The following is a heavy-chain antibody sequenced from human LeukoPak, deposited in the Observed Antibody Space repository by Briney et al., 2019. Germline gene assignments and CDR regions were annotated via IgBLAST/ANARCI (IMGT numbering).Heavy chain of an antibody. CDR2: IIWSGGST. J-gene: IGHJ4*02. V-gene: IGHV3-20*04. CDR3: ARDDYGSGSWNDY. Sequence: GGSLRLSCAASGFTFDDYGMSWVRQAPGKGLEWVSGIIWSGGSTGYADSVKGRFTIARDNAKNSLYLQMNSLRAEDTALYYCARDDYGSGSWNDYWGQGTLVTVSS. D-gene: IGHD3-10*01. CDR1: GFTFDDYG.